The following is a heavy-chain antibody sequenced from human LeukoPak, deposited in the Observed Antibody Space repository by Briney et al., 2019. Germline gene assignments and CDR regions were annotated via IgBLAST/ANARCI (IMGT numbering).Heavy chain of an antibody. J-gene: IGHJ4*02. CDR2: INPNSGGT. V-gene: IGHV1-2*02. D-gene: IGHD2-2*01. CDR3: ARDNGYDLPLDY. Sequence: ASVKVSCKASGYTFTGYYMHWVRQAPGQGLEWMGWINPNSGGTKYAQKFQGRVTMTRETSISTAYMELSRLRSDDTAVYYCARDNGYDLPLDYWGQGTLVTVSS. CDR1: GYTFTGYY.